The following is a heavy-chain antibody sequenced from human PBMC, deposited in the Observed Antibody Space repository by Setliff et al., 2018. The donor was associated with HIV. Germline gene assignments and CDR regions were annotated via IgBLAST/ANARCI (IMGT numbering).Heavy chain of an antibody. CDR3: ARGRLGAYFDY. D-gene: IGHD6-25*01. V-gene: IGHV3-7*03. CDR2: IKQDGSEK. CDR1: GFTYSSYW. J-gene: IGHJ4*02. Sequence: PGGSLRLSCAASGFTYSSYWMGWVRQAPGKGLEWVANIKQDGSEKYYVDSVKGRFTISRDNAKNSLYLQMNSLRAEDTAVYYCARGRLGAYFDYWGQGTLVTVSS.